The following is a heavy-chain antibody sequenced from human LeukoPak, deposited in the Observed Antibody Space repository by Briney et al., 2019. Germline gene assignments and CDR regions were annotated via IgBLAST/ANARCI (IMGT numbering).Heavy chain of an antibody. CDR2: IRVYNGNT. Sequence: ASVSVSCKASGYTFSNFGISWVRQAPGQGLEWMGWIRVYNGNTNYAQKFQDRVTMTTDTSTSTAYLDVRSLKSDDTAVYYCARVYFGELSSDYWGQGTLVTVSS. CDR1: GYTFSNFG. J-gene: IGHJ4*02. D-gene: IGHD3-10*01. CDR3: ARVYFGELSSDY. V-gene: IGHV1-18*01.